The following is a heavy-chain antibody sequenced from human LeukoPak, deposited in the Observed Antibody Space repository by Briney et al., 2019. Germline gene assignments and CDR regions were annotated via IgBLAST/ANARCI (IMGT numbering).Heavy chain of an antibody. V-gene: IGHV4-39*01. CDR1: GGSISSDDYY. CDR3: AKARRRGEVDRGTSSYINY. Sequence: PSETLSLTCTVSGGSISSDDYYWDWIRQPPGKGLEWVGSINYRGTTYYNPSLGSRVTISVDMSNNQFSLRMTSVTAADTAVYYCAKARRRGEVDRGTSSYINYWGQGTLVTVSS. D-gene: IGHD2-2*01. CDR2: INYRGTT. J-gene: IGHJ4*02.